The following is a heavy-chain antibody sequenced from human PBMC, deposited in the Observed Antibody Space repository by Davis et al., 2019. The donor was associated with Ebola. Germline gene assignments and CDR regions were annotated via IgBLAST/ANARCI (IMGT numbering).Heavy chain of an antibody. J-gene: IGHJ6*02. D-gene: IGHD3-10*01. CDR2: ITHSGST. Sequence: SETLSLTCAVYGRSFSGYYWSWIRQPPGKGLEWIGEITHSGSTNYNPSLKSRVTISVDTSKNQFSLKLSSVTAADTAVYYCASRGRARGMDVWGQGTTVTVSS. CDR1: GRSFSGYY. V-gene: IGHV4-34*01. CDR3: ASRGRARGMDV.